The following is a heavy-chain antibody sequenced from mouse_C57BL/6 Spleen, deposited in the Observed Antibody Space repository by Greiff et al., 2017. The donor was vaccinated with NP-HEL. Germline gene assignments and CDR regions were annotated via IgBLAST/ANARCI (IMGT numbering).Heavy chain of an antibody. CDR2: IDPEDGET. Sequence: VQLQQSGAELVKPGASVKLSCTASGFNIKDYYMHWVKQRTEQGLEWIGRIDPEDGETEYAPKFQGKATITADTSSNTAYLQLSSLTSEDTAVYYCARYYYGSNWYFDVWGTGTTVTVSS. D-gene: IGHD1-1*01. V-gene: IGHV14-2*01. CDR1: GFNIKDYY. CDR3: ARYYYGSNWYFDV. J-gene: IGHJ1*03.